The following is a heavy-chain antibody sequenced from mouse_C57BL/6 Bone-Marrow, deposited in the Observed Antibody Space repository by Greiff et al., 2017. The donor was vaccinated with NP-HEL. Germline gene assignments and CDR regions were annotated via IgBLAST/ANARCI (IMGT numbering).Heavy chain of an antibody. D-gene: IGHD1-1*01. V-gene: IGHV10-1*01. CDR3: VRIYYYGSSYVGGAMDY. CDR1: GFSFNTYA. J-gene: IGHJ4*01. CDR2: IRSKSNNYAT. Sequence: EVMLVESGGGLVQPKGSLKLSCAASGFSFNTYAMNWVRQAPGKGLEWVARIRSKSNNYATYYADSVKDRFTISRDDSESMLYLQMNNLTTEDTAMYYCVRIYYYGSSYVGGAMDYWGQGTSVTVSS.